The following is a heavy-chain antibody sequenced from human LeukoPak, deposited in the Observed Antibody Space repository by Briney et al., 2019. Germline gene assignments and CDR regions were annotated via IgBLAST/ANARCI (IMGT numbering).Heavy chain of an antibody. J-gene: IGHJ4*02. CDR3: AKDDNSWSLDY. D-gene: IGHD6-13*01. CDR2: IWYDGSNK. Sequence: GRSLRLSCAASGFTCSSYGMHWVRQAPGKGLEWVAVIWYDGSNKYYADSVKGRFTISRDNAKNSLYLQMNSLRAEDTAFYYCAKDDNSWSLDYWGQGTLVTVSS. V-gene: IGHV3-33*03. CDR1: GFTCSSYG.